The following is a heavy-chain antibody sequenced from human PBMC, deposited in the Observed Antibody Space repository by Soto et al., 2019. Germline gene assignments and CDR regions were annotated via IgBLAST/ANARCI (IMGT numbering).Heavy chain of an antibody. D-gene: IGHD6-13*01. V-gene: IGHV4-59*08. J-gene: IGHJ4*02. CDR3: ARASSPYYLDY. Sequence: SDTLSLTRSVAGSSISNFCWSWIRQPPGKGLEWIGYVYYSGSTNYNPSLRSRVTISVNTSKSQFSLQLSSVTAADTAVYYCARASSPYYLDYWGQETLVTVSS. CDR2: VYYSGST. CDR1: GSSISNFC.